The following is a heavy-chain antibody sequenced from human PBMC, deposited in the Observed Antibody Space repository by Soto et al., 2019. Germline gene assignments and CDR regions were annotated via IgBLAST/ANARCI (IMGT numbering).Heavy chain of an antibody. V-gene: IGHV3-74*03. CDR2: IKFDGSRT. Sequence: EAQLVQSGGGLVQPGGSMRLSCAASGFTFRNYWMHWVRQAPGKGRVWVSGIKFDGSRTTYADSVKGRFTISRDNAKNTVYLQMNSLSAEATAVYYGARDEGNAMVRGYDNWGQGTLVTVSS. D-gene: IGHD3-10*01. J-gene: IGHJ4*02. CDR1: GFTFRNYW. CDR3: ARDEGNAMVRGYDN.